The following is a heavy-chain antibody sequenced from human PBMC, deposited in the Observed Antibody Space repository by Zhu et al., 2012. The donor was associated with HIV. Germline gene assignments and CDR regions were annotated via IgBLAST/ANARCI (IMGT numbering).Heavy chain of an antibody. CDR3: ARGRASSENYWYFDV. J-gene: IGHJ2*01. D-gene: IGHD6-6*01. CDR2: IYYSGNT. V-gene: IGHV4-61*01. CDR1: GASVSSGNHY. Sequence: QVQLQESGPRLVKPSETLSLTCTVSGASVSSGNHYWSWIRQPPGKGLEWIGNIYYSGNTNYNISLKSRVIISVDVSKNQFSLNVKSVTAADTAEYYCARGRASSENYWYFDVWSPGHPGXCLL.